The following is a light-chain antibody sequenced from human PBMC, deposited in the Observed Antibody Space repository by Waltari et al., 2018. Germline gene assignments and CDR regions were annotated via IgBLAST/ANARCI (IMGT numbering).Light chain of an antibody. CDR3: QKYVNLPAT. CDR1: QSVGRF. V-gene: IGKV3-20*01. J-gene: IGKJ1*01. Sequence: EIVLTQSPSTLSLSPGERATLSCRASQSVGRFLAWYQQKPGQAPRRLIYHASIRATGIPDRFSGSGSETDFSLTISGLEPEDFAVYYCQKYVNLPATFGQGTKVEIK. CDR2: HAS.